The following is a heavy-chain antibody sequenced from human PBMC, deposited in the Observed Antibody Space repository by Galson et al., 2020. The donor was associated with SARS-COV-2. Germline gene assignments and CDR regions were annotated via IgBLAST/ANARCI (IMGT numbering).Heavy chain of an antibody. CDR2: IDWDDDK. V-gene: IGHV2-70*17. Sequence: SGPTLVKPTQTLTLTCTFSGFSLSTSGMCVSWIRQPPGKALEWLARIDWDDDKFYSTALKTRHTISKDTSKNQVVLTMTNMDPVDTATYYCARTSSGSLGYYFDYWGQGTLVTVSS. CDR1: GFSLSTSGMC. CDR3: ARTSSGSLGYYFDY. D-gene: IGHD1-26*01. J-gene: IGHJ4*02.